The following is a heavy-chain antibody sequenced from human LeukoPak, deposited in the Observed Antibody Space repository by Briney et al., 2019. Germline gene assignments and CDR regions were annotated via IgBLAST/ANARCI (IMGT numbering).Heavy chain of an antibody. D-gene: IGHD3-10*01. V-gene: IGHV3-21*01. CDR1: GFTFSSYS. CDR2: ISSSSSYI. Sequence: GGSLRLSCAASGFTFSSYSMNWVRQAPGKGLEWVSSISSSSSYIYYADSVKGRFTISRDNAKNSLYLQMNSLRAEDTAVYYCAGDLKHMVRGVINDYYYGMDVWGQGTTVTVSS. J-gene: IGHJ6*02. CDR3: AGDLKHMVRGVINDYYYGMDV.